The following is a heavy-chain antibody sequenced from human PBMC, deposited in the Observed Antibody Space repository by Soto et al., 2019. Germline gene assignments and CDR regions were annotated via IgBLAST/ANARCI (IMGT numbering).Heavy chain of an antibody. CDR2: IDPTDSYP. V-gene: IGHV5-10-1*01. CDR1: GYSFTSYW. CDR3: ARQGYSGFDFRGNWFDP. J-gene: IGHJ5*02. D-gene: IGHD5-12*01. Sequence: GESLKISCKASGYSFTSYWINWVRQMPGKGLEWMGQIDPTDSYPNYNPSSQGHVTISAAKSNSTVYLQWTSLKASDTAMYYCARQGYSGFDFRGNWFDPWGQGTLVTVSS.